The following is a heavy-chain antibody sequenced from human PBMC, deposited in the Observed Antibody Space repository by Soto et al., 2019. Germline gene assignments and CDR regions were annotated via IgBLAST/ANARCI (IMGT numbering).Heavy chain of an antibody. CDR1: GFTFSSYA. Sequence: GGSLRLSCAASGFTFSSYAMSWVRQAPGKGLEWVSAISGSGGSTYYADSVKGRFTISRDKSKNTLYLQMNSLRAEDTAVYYCANRAIYCSSTSCYYWFDPWGQGTLVTVSS. D-gene: IGHD2-2*01. CDR2: ISGSGGST. CDR3: ANRAIYCSSTSCYYWFDP. V-gene: IGHV3-23*01. J-gene: IGHJ5*02.